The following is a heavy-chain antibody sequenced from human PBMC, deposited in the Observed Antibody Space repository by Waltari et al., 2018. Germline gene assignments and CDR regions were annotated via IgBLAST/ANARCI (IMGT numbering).Heavy chain of an antibody. CDR3: AKSPNSGYYNGMDV. D-gene: IGHD3-10*01. CDR2: INHSGST. Sequence: QVQLQQWGAGLLKPSETLSLTCAVYGGSFSGYYWSWIRQPPGKGLEWIGEINHSGSTNYNPSLKSRVTISVDTSKNQFSLKLSSVTAADTAVYYCAKSPNSGYYNGMDVWGQGTAVTVSS. CDR1: GGSFSGYY. V-gene: IGHV4-34*01. J-gene: IGHJ6*02.